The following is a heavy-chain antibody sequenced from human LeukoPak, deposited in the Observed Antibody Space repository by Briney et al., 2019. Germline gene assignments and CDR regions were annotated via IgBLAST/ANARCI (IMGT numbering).Heavy chain of an antibody. D-gene: IGHD5-24*01. Sequence: ASVKVSCKASGGTFSSYAISWVRQAPGQGLEWMGGIIPIFGTANYAQKFQGRVTITTDESTSTAYMELSSLRSEDAAVYYCARMCRDGYLMDYWGQGTLVTVSS. J-gene: IGHJ4*02. CDR2: IIPIFGTA. CDR3: ARMCRDGYLMDY. CDR1: GGTFSSYA. V-gene: IGHV1-69*05.